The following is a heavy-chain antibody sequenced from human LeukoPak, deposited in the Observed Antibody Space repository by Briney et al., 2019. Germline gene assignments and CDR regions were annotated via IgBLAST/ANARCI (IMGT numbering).Heavy chain of an antibody. J-gene: IGHJ4*02. D-gene: IGHD6-13*01. CDR1: GFTFSSYW. CDR3: ARYHPRIAAAGLDY. CDR2: IKQDGSEK. Sequence: GGSLRLSCAASGFTFSSYWMSWVRQAPGKGLEWVANIKQDGSEKYYVDSVKGRFTISRDNAKNSLYLQMNSLRAEDTAVYYCARYHPRIAAAGLDYWGQGTLVTVSS. V-gene: IGHV3-7*01.